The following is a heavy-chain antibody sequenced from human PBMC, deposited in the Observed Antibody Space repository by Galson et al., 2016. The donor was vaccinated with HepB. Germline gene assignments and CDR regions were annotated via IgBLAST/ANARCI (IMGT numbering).Heavy chain of an antibody. CDR3: AKGLGSLEWLIYGMDV. J-gene: IGHJ6*02. D-gene: IGHD3-3*01. V-gene: IGHV3-30*18. Sequence: SLRLSCAASGSTFSAYGMHWVRQAPGKGLEWLAIISYDGSVKYSADSVRGRFTISRDNAKNTVYLQMNSLRPEDTAVYYCAKGLGSLEWLIYGMDVWGPGTTVTVSS. CDR2: ISYDGSVK. CDR1: GSTFSAYG.